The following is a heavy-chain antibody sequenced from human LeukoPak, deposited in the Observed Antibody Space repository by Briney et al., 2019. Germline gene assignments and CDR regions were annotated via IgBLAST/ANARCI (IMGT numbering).Heavy chain of an antibody. D-gene: IGHD4-11*01. CDR3: ARDPTTLTTFALGYFDF. CDR2: ISSSGNTI. V-gene: IGHV3-48*03. J-gene: IGHJ4*02. CDR1: GFTFSSYE. Sequence: GGSLRLSCAASGFTFSSYEMNWVRQAPGKGLEWVSYISSSGNTIYYANSVKGRFIISRDNAKGSLYLQMNSLRAEDTAIYYCARDPTTLTTFALGYFDFWGQGTLVTVSS.